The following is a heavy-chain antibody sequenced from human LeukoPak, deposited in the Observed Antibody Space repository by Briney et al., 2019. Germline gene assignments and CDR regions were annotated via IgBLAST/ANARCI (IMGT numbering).Heavy chain of an antibody. J-gene: IGHJ4*02. D-gene: IGHD6-19*01. CDR3: ARVVRYTSVVNEY. V-gene: IGHV3-48*02. CDR2: ISSSGGTI. CDR1: GFTFSGFS. Sequence: GGSLCLSRAASGFTFSGFSVNGVRQAPGKGLEWVSYISSSGGTIYYADSVKGRFGISRDNAKSSLYLQMNSLRDEDAAVYYCARVVRYTSVVNEYWGQGGLVSVSS.